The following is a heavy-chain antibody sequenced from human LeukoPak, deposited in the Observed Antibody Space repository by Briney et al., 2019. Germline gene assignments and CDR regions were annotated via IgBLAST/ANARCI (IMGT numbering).Heavy chain of an antibody. CDR1: GFTFSSYG. V-gene: IGHV3-33*01. Sequence: GGSLRLSCAASGFTFSSYGMHWVRQAPGKGLEWVAVIWYDGSNKYYADSVKGRFTISRDNSKNTLYLQMNSLRAEDTAVYYCARDEAFTAAPDGMDVWGQGTTVTVSS. CDR2: IWYDGSNK. D-gene: IGHD2-2*01. J-gene: IGHJ6*02. CDR3: ARDEAFTAAPDGMDV.